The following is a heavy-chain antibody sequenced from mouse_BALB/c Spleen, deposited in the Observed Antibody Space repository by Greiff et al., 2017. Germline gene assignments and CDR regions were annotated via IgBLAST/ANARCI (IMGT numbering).Heavy chain of an antibody. Sequence: EVQGVESGGGLVQPGGSRKLSCAASGFTFSSFGMHWVRQAPEKGLEWVAYISSGSSTIYYADTVKGRFTISRDNPKNTLFLQMTSLRSEDTAMYYCARRGDYYGSSLYYYAMDYWGQGTSVTVSS. CDR3: ARRGDYYGSSLYYYAMDY. J-gene: IGHJ4*01. D-gene: IGHD1-1*01. V-gene: IGHV5-17*02. CDR2: ISSGSSTI. CDR1: GFTFSSFG.